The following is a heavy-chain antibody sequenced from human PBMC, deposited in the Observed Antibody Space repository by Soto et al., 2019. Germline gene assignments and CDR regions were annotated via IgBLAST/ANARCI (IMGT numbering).Heavy chain of an antibody. CDR2: IKQDGSEK. CDR1: GFTFSSYW. J-gene: IGHJ6*02. V-gene: IGHV3-7*05. CDR3: ARDPIMDDYGDYISGMDV. D-gene: IGHD4-17*01. Sequence: GGSLRLSCAASGFTFSSYWMSWVRQAPGKGLEWVANIKQDGSEKYYVDSVKGRFTISRDNAKNSQYLQMNSRRAEDTAVYYCARDPIMDDYGDYISGMDVWGQGTTVTVSS.